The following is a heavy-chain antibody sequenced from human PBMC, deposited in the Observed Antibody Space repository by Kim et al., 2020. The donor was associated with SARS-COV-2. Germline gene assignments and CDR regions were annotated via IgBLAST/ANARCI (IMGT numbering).Heavy chain of an antibody. Sequence: SETLSLTCTVSGGSISSYYWSWIRQPPGKGLEWIGYIYYSGSTNYNPSLKSRVTISVDTTKNQFSLKLSSVTAADTAVYYCARLDPVWYISSHRYSVFDYWGQGTLVTVSS. D-gene: IGHD6-6*01. CDR1: GGSISSYY. CDR3: ARLDPVWYISSHRYSVFDY. CDR2: IYYSGST. V-gene: IGHV4-59*08. J-gene: IGHJ4*02.